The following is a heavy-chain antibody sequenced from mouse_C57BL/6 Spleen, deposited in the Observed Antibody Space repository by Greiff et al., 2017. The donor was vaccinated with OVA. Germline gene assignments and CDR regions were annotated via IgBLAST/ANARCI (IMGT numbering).Heavy chain of an antibody. V-gene: IGHV1-69*01. CDR3: ARPDSSGWFAY. J-gene: IGHJ3*01. CDR2: IDPSDSYT. D-gene: IGHD3-2*02. Sequence: HQPGSELVMPGASVKLSCKASGYTFTSYWMHWVKQRPGQGLEWIGEIDPSDSYTNYNQKFKGKSTLTVDKSSSTAYMQLISLTSEDSAVYDCARPDSSGWFAYWGQGTLVTVSA. CDR1: GYTFTSYW.